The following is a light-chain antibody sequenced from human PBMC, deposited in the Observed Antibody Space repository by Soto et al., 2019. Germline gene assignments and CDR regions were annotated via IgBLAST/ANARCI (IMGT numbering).Light chain of an antibody. CDR2: KVS. Sequence: QSALTQPASVSGSPRQSITISCTGTSSDVGDGDFVSWYQQRPGNAPKLMINKVSNRPSGVSNRFSGSKSGNTASLTISGLQAEDEADYYCCSYTRSYTGVFGGRTKLTVL. CDR1: SSDVGDGDF. V-gene: IGLV2-14*01. J-gene: IGLJ3*02. CDR3: CSYTRSYTGV.